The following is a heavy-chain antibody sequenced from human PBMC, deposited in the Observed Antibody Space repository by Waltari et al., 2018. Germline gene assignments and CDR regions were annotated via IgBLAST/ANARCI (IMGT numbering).Heavy chain of an antibody. J-gene: IGHJ4*02. Sequence: QVQLVQSGAEVKKPGASVKVSCKASGYTFTGYYMHWVRQAPGQGLECVGWIHPNSGGTNYAQKFQGRVTMTRDTSISTAYMELSRLRSDDTAVYYCARDQLGRELGFDYWGQGTLVTVSS. CDR2: IHPNSGGT. D-gene: IGHD1-26*01. CDR1: GYTFTGYY. CDR3: ARDQLGRELGFDY. V-gene: IGHV1-2*02.